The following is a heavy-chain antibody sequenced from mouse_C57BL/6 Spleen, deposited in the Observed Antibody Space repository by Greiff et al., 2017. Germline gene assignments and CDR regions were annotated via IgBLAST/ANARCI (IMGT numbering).Heavy chain of an antibody. CDR1: GYTFTDYY. J-gene: IGHJ4*01. V-gene: IGHV1-76*01. CDR3: ARGLPSYYAMDY. D-gene: IGHD2-2*01. CDR2: IYPGSGNT. Sequence: QVQLQQSGAELVRPGASVKLSCKASGYTFTDYYINWVKQRPGQGLEWIARIYPGSGNTYYNEKFKGKATLTAEKSSSTAYMQLGSLTSEDSAVYFCARGLPSYYAMDYWGQGTSVTVSS.